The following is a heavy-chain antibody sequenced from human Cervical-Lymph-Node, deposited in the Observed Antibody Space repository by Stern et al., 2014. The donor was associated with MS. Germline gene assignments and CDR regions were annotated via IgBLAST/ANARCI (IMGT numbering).Heavy chain of an antibody. Sequence: EESGPTLVKPTQTLTLTCSFSGFSLTTSGVGGGWIGQPPGKALEWLALSYWNDVKHYKPYMRKTLIITKDPKKKQDVLLMTNMDPVDTATYYCVHTIRGGYGNPEHYFGMDVWGQGTTVTVSS. CDR3: VHTIRGGYGNPEHYFGMDV. D-gene: IGHD3-22*01. V-gene: IGHV2-5*01. CDR1: GFSLTTSGVG. CDR2: SYWNDVK. J-gene: IGHJ6*02.